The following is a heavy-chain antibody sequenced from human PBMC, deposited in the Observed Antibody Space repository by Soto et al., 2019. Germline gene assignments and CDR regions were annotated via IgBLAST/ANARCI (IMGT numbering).Heavy chain of an antibody. CDR1: GYSCSSYW. D-gene: IGHD5-18*01. CDR3: ARHLPPDTAMDFDY. CDR2: IDPSDSYT. Sequence: GESLTISCKRSGYSCSSYWISWVLQMPGKGLEWMGRIDPSDSYTNYSPSFQGHVTISADKSISTAYLQWSSLKASDTAMYYCARHLPPDTAMDFDYWGQGTLVTVSS. V-gene: IGHV5-10-1*01. J-gene: IGHJ4*02.